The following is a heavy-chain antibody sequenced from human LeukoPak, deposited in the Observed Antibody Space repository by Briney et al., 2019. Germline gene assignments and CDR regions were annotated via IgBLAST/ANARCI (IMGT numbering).Heavy chain of an antibody. Sequence: SETLSLTCTVSGGSLSAYYWNWIRQTPGKGLEWIGYVYHSGRTYYNPSLKGRLTMSVDTSMNQFSLRLNSVTAADTAVYYCARANYYHESIGYLYYFDSWGQGTLVTVSS. J-gene: IGHJ4*02. D-gene: IGHD3-22*01. CDR1: GGSLSAYY. V-gene: IGHV4-59*01. CDR3: ARANYYHESIGYLYYFDS. CDR2: VYHSGRT.